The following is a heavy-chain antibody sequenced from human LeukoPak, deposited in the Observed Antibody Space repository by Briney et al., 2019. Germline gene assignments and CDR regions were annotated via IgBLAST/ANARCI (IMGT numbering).Heavy chain of an antibody. Sequence: ASVKVSCKASGYAFRGYNIHWVRQAPGQGLEWMGVINPGGGTTTYAQRFQGRVTVTRDTSTRTVYMELSSLPSEDTAVYSCARATKLGAFDCWGQGTLVTVSS. V-gene: IGHV1-46*01. CDR3: ARATKLGAFDC. J-gene: IGHJ4*02. CDR1: GYAFRGYN. CDR2: INPGGGTT. D-gene: IGHD7-27*01.